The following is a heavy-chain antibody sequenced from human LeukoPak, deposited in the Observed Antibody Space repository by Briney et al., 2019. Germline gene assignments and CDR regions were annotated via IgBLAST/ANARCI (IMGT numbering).Heavy chain of an antibody. Sequence: ASVKVSCKASGYTFTGYYMQWVRQAPGQGLEWMGWINPNSGGTNYAQKFQGRVTMTRDTSISTAYMELSRLRSDDTAVYYCARRYYDILTGYYTPDYYYYYMDVWGKGTTVTVSS. CDR3: ARRYYDILTGYYTPDYYYYYMDV. J-gene: IGHJ6*03. CDR2: INPNSGGT. CDR1: GYTFTGYY. V-gene: IGHV1-2*02. D-gene: IGHD3-9*01.